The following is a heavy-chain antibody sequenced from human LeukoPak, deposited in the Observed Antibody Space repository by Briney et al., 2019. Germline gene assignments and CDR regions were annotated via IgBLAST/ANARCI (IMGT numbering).Heavy chain of an antibody. Sequence: GGSLRLSCAASGFTFSSYGMHWVRQAPGKGLEWVAVIWYDGSNKYYADSVKGRFTISRDNSKNTLYLQMNSLRAEDTAVYYCARDYDYYDSSGYYNKDAFDIWGRGTMVTVSS. J-gene: IGHJ3*02. CDR2: IWYDGSNK. CDR3: ARDYDYYDSSGYYNKDAFDI. CDR1: GFTFSSYG. V-gene: IGHV3-33*01. D-gene: IGHD3-22*01.